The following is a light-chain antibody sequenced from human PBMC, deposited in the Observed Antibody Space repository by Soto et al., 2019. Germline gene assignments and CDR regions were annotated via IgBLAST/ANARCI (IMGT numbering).Light chain of an antibody. CDR1: QSVSSIN. J-gene: IGKJ2*01. CDR3: QQFGSPQYT. V-gene: IGKV3-20*01. CDR2: GAS. Sequence: EIVLTQSPGTLSLSPGERATLSCRASQSVSSINLAWYQQKPGQAPRLLIYGASSRATGIPDRFSRSGSGTDFILTISRLEPEDFVVYYCQQFGSPQYTFGQGTKLEIK.